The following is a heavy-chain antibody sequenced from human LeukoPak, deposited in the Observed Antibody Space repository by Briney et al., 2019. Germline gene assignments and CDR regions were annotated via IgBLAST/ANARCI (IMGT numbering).Heavy chain of an antibody. CDR3: VGVRFLEWLGDAFDI. J-gene: IGHJ3*02. CDR2: ISYDGSNK. D-gene: IGHD3-3*01. CDR1: GFTFSSYA. Sequence: GGSLRLSCAASGFTFSSYAMHWVRQAPGKGLEWVAVISYDGSNKYYADSVKGRFTISGDNSKNTLYLQMNSLRAEDTAVYYCVGVRFLEWLGDAFDIWGQGTMVTVSS. V-gene: IGHV3-30-3*01.